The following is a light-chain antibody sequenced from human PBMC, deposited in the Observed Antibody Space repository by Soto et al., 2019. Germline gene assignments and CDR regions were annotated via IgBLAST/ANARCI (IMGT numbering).Light chain of an antibody. J-gene: IGLJ2*01. Sequence: QSALTQPPSASGSPGQSVTISCTGTNSDVGLYNFVSWYQHHPGKAPKLIIYEVTNRPSGVPDRFSGSKSGNTASLTISGLRAEDEADYYCSSYGGRSSVLFGGGTKLTVL. V-gene: IGLV2-8*01. CDR1: NSDVGLYNF. CDR2: EVT. CDR3: SSYGGRSSVL.